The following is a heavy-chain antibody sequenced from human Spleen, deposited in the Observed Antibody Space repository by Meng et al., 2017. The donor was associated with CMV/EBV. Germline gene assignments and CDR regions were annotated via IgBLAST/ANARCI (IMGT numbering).Heavy chain of an antibody. V-gene: IGHV3-30-3*01. CDR1: GFTFSSYA. CDR3: ARPLAYYYDSSGYSYGMDV. CDR2: ISYDGSNK. D-gene: IGHD3-22*01. Sequence: GESPKISCAASGFTFSSYAMHWVRQAPGKGLEWVAVISYDGSNKYYADSVKGRFTISRDNSKNTLYLQMNSLRAEDTAVYYCARPLAYYYDSSGYSYGMDVWGQGTTVTVSS. J-gene: IGHJ6*02.